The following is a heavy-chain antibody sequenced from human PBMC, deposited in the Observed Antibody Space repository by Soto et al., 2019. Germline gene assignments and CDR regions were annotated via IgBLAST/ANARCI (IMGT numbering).Heavy chain of an antibody. CDR1: GSTFTSYD. Sequence: QVPLVQSGAEVKKPGASVKVSCKASGSTFTSYDITLARQATAQGLEWMGWMNPNSGNTGYAQKFQGRVTMTRNTSFSTAYMEPSSLRSEDTAVYYCARGSIGRPHCGYWGQGALVTVSS. CDR3: ARGSIGRPHCGY. D-gene: IGHD2-21*01. V-gene: IGHV1-8*01. CDR2: MNPNSGNT. J-gene: IGHJ4*02.